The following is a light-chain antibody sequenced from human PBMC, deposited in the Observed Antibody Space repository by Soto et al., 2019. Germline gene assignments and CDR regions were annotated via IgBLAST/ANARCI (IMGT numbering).Light chain of an antibody. CDR1: SSNIGNNY. CDR2: DNS. J-gene: IGLJ3*02. Sequence: QSVLTQPPSVSAAPGQKVTISCSGSSSNIGNNYVSWYQQLPGTAPKLLIYDNSMRPSRIPDRFSGSKSGTSATLGITGLQTGDEADYYCGTWDSSLSVWVFGGGTKVT. CDR3: GTWDSSLSVWV. V-gene: IGLV1-51*01.